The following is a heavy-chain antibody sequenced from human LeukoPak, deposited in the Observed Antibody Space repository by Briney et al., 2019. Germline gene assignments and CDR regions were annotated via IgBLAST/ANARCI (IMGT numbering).Heavy chain of an antibody. V-gene: IGHV3-74*01. CDR2: IESDGSNT. D-gene: IGHD3-3*01. J-gene: IGHJ4*02. Sequence: PGGSLRLSCAASGFTFSSYWMHWVRQAPGKGLVWVSRIESDGSNTNYADSVKGRFTISRDNAKNTLHLQMNSLRAEDTAVYYCARGGYYGSGRYYFDSWGQGTLVTVSS. CDR3: ARGGYYGSGRYYFDS. CDR1: GFTFSSYW.